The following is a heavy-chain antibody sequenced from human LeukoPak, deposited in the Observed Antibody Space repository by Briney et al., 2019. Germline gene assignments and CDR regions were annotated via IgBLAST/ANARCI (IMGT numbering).Heavy chain of an antibody. Sequence: GGSLRLSCAASGLTFSNYWMGWVRQAPGKGLVWVANINGVGSEPYYGDSLEGRFTISRDNAKNSLYLQMNSLRAEDTALYYCAKAAGISNFDYWGQGTLVTVSS. V-gene: IGHV3-7*03. D-gene: IGHD3-10*01. J-gene: IGHJ4*02. CDR2: INGVGSEP. CDR1: GLTFSNYW. CDR3: AKAAGISNFDY.